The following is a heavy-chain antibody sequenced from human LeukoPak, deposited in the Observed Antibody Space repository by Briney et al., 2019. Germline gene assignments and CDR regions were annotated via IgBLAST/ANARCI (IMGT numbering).Heavy chain of an antibody. CDR3: ARDYSGRDWNDGSNWFDP. CDR1: GGSISSYY. V-gene: IGHV4-59*01. D-gene: IGHD1-1*01. Sequence: SETLSLTCTVSGGSISSYYWSWIRQPPGKGLKWIGYIYYSGSTNYNPSLKSRVTISVDTSKNQFSLKLSSVTAADTAVYYCARDYSGRDWNDGSNWFDPWGQGTLVTVSS. CDR2: IYYSGST. J-gene: IGHJ5*02.